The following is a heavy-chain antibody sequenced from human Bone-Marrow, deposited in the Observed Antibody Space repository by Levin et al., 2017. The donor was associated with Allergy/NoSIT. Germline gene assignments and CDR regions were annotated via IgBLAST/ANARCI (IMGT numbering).Heavy chain of an antibody. CDR2: VHYSGTT. CDR1: GGSMTNYY. CDR3: ARDGWLRGNDAFDV. V-gene: IGHV4-59*01. Sequence: SETLSLTCTVSGGSMTNYYWVLLRQPPGKGLEWLGYVHYSGTTTYNPSLKDRLTMSRDTSRNQFSLNLNSVTAADTAVYYCARDGWLRGNDAFDVWGQGTMVTVSS. D-gene: IGHD6-19*01. J-gene: IGHJ3*01.